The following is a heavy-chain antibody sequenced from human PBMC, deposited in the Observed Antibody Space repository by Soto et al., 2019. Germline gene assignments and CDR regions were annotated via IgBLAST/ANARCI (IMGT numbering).Heavy chain of an antibody. J-gene: IGHJ4*02. D-gene: IGHD3-9*01. CDR3: ASGTPALILTGYDARVGGFDY. CDR2: IIPIFGTA. V-gene: IGHV1-69*01. Sequence: QVQLVQSGAEVKKPGSSVKVSCKASGGTFSSYAISWVRQAPGQGLEWMGGIIPIFGTANYAQKFQGRGTITADESTSTPYLELSSLRSEDTAVYYCASGTPALILTGYDARVGGFDYWGQGTLVTVSS. CDR1: GGTFSSYA.